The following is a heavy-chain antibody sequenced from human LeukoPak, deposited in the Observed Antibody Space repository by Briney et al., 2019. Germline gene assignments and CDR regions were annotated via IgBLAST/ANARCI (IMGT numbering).Heavy chain of an antibody. V-gene: IGHV1-69*04. CDR2: IIPILGIA. CDR1: GGTFSSYA. CDR3: AEEGATFHPFDF. Sequence: ASVKVSCKASGGTFSSYAISWVRQAPGQGLEWMGRIIPILGIANYAQKFQGRVTITADNSTSTAYMELSSLRSEDTAVYYCAEEGATFHPFDFWGQGTLVTVSS. J-gene: IGHJ4*02.